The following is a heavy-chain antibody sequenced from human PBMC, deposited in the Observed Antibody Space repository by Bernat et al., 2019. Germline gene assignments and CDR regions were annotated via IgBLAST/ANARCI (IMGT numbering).Heavy chain of an antibody. Sequence: EVQLVESGGGLVQPGGSLRLSCAASGFTFSSYAMSWVRQAPGKGLEWVSAISGSGGSTYYADSVKGRFTISRDNSKNTLYLQMNGMRAEDTAVYYCAKDYGYSYGYFDYWGQGTLVTVSS. J-gene: IGHJ4*02. CDR1: GFTFSSYA. CDR3: AKDYGYSYGYFDY. D-gene: IGHD5-18*01. V-gene: IGHV3-23*04. CDR2: ISGSGGST.